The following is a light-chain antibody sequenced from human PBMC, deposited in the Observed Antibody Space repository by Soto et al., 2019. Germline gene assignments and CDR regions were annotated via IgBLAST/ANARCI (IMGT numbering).Light chain of an antibody. V-gene: IGKV1-27*01. CDR1: QDINKY. CDR2: GAS. Sequence: IQMTQSPSSLSASVGDRVTITCRASQDINKYLAWYRQKPGKAPALLIYGASTLQSGVPSRFSGSGSGTDFTLTITSLQPEDVATYYCQKYGSAPRTVGPGTKVDSK. CDR3: QKYGSAPRT. J-gene: IGKJ1*01.